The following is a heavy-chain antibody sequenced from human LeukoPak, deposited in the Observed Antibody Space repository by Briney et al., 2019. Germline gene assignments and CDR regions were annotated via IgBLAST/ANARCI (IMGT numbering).Heavy chain of an antibody. J-gene: IGHJ6*02. CDR1: GYTFTSYG. CDR3: ARDYYDSSGYLEAYYYGMDV. V-gene: IGHV1-18*01. CDR2: ISAYNGNT. Sequence: ASVKVSCKASGYTFTSYGISWVRQAPGQGLEWMGWISAYNGNTNYAQKLQGRVTMTTDTSTSTAYMELRSLRSDDTAVYYCARDYYDSSGYLEAYYYGMDVWGQGTTVTVSS. D-gene: IGHD3-22*01.